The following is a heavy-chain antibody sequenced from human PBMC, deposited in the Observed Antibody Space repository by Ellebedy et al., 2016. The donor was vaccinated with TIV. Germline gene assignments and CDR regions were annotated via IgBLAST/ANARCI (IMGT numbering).Heavy chain of an antibody. V-gene: IGHV3-7*01. D-gene: IGHD3-16*01. J-gene: IGHJ6*02. Sequence: GESLKISCAASGFTFSSYWMSWVRQAPGKGLEWVANIKQDGSEKYYVDSVKGRFTISRDNAKNSLYLQMNSLRAEDTAVYYCAIDRSSPVAASLGGYYYGMDVWGQGTTVTVSS. CDR3: AIDRSSPVAASLGGYYYGMDV. CDR2: IKQDGSEK. CDR1: GFTFSSYW.